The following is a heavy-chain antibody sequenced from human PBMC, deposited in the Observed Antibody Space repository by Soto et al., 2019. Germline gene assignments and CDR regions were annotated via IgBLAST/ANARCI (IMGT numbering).Heavy chain of an antibody. Sequence: GASVKVSCKASGYTFTSYGISWVRQAPGQGLEWMGWISAYNGNTNYAQKLQGRVTMTTDTSTSTAYMELRSLRSDDTAVYYCVRRGDILTGWLSYYYYGMDVWGQGTTVTVSS. V-gene: IGHV1-18*01. D-gene: IGHD3-9*01. CDR1: GYTFTSYG. CDR2: ISAYNGNT. CDR3: VRRGDILTGWLSYYYYGMDV. J-gene: IGHJ6*02.